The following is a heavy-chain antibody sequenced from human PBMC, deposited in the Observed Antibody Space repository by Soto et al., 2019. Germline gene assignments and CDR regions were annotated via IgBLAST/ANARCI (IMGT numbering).Heavy chain of an antibody. D-gene: IGHD2-8*01. V-gene: IGHV3-23*01. Sequence: GGSLRLSCAASGFTFSSYAMSWVRQAPGKGLEWVSAISGSGGSTYYAESVKGRFTISRDNRKTSVYLQMSSLRGDDTAVYFCATAPGGVFYYAMDVWGQGVTVTVSS. CDR1: GFTFSSYA. J-gene: IGHJ6*02. CDR3: ATAPGGVFYYAMDV. CDR2: ISGSGGST.